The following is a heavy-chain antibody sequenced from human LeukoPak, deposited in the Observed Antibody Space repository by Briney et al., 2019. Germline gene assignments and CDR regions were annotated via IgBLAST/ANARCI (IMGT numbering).Heavy chain of an antibody. D-gene: IGHD3-16*01. J-gene: IGHJ5*02. CDR1: GHTFTSYG. V-gene: IGHV1-18*01. Sequence: ASVKVSCKASGHTFTSYGISWVRQAPGQGLEWMGWISAYNGNTNYAQKLQGRVTMTTDTSTSTAYMELRSLRSDDTAVYYCARLMSTVEVGYNWFDPWGQGTLVTVSS. CDR2: ISAYNGNT. CDR3: ARLMSTVEVGYNWFDP.